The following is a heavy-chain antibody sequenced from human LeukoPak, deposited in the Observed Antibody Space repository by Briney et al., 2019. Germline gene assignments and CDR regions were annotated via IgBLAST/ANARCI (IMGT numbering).Heavy chain of an antibody. CDR3: ARDQERWLQLGYFDY. J-gene: IGHJ4*02. V-gene: IGHV1-46*01. CDR2: INPSGGST. CDR1: GYTFTSYY. Sequence: APVKVSCKASGYTFTSYYMHWVRQAPGQGLEWMGIINPSGGSTSYAQKFQGRVTMTRDTSTSTVYMELSSLSSEDTAVYYCARDQERWLQLGYFDYWGQGTLVTVSS. D-gene: IGHD5-24*01.